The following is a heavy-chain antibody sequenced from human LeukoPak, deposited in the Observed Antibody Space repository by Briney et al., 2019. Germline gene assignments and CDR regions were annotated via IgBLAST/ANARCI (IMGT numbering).Heavy chain of an antibody. D-gene: IGHD3-22*01. V-gene: IGHV4-31*03. CDR1: GGSISSGGYY. CDR3: AREPTEYYYDSSGYHLDY. Sequence: SETLSLTCTVSGGSISSGGYYWSWIRQHPGKGLEWIGYIYYSGSTYYNPSLKSRVTISVDTSKNQFSLKLSSVTAADTAVYYCAREPTEYYYDSSGYHLDYWGQGTLVTVSS. J-gene: IGHJ4*02. CDR2: IYYSGST.